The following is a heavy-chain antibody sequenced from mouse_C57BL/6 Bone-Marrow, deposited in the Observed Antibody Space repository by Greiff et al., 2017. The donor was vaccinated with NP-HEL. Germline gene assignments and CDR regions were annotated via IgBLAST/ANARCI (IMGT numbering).Heavy chain of an antibody. CDR1: GFSLTSYG. Sequence: QVQLKESGPGLVQPSQSLSITCTVSGFSLTSYGVHWVRQSPGKGLEWLGVIWSGGSTDYNAAFISRLSISKDNSKSQVFFKMNSLQADDTAIYYCARNPITTVVATSYWYFDVWGTGTTVTVSS. CDR2: IWSGGST. CDR3: ARNPITTVVATSYWYFDV. J-gene: IGHJ1*03. V-gene: IGHV2-2*01. D-gene: IGHD1-1*01.